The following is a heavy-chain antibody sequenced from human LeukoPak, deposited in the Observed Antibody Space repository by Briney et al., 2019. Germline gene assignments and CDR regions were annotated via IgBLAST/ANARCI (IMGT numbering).Heavy chain of an antibody. Sequence: SETLSLTCTVSGYSISSGYFWGWIRQPPGKGLEWIGSFYHSGSTNYNPSLKSRVTISVDTSKNQFSLKLSSVTAADTAVYYCARRLRIQRPHFDYWGQGTLVTVSS. CDR1: GYSISSGYF. CDR3: ARRLRIQRPHFDY. CDR2: FYHSGST. J-gene: IGHJ4*02. V-gene: IGHV4-38-2*02. D-gene: IGHD5-18*01.